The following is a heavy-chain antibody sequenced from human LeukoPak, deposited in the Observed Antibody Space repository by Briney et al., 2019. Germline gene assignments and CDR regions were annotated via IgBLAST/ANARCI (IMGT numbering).Heavy chain of an antibody. CDR3: ARDRVYGRIAVAGSRAYYFDY. CDR2: IYTSGST. Sequence: SETLSLTCTVSGGSISSYYWSWIRQPAGKGLEWVGRIYTSGSTNYNPSLKSRVTMSVDTSKNQLSLKLSSVTAADTAVYYCARDRVYGRIAVAGSRAYYFDYWGQGTLVTVSS. CDR1: GGSISSYY. J-gene: IGHJ4*02. D-gene: IGHD6-19*01. V-gene: IGHV4-4*07.